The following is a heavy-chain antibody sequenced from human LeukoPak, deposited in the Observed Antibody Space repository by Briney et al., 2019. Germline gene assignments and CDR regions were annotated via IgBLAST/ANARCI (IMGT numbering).Heavy chain of an antibody. CDR3: ARVVKSYEGGLRSSENWFDP. V-gene: IGHV1-2*02. Sequence: GASVKVSCKASGYTFTGYYIHWVRQAPGQGLEWMGWINPDSGGTNYVQRFQGRVTMTRDTSISTAYMELSRLRSDDTAVYYCARVVKSYEGGLRSSENWFDPWGQGTLVTVSS. J-gene: IGHJ5*02. D-gene: IGHD6-25*01. CDR2: INPDSGGT. CDR1: GYTFTGYY.